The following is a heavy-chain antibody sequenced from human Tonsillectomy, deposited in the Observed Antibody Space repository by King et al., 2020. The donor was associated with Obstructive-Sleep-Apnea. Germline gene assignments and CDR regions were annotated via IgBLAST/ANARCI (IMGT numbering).Heavy chain of an antibody. Sequence: HVQLVESGGGVVQPGRSLRLSCAASGFTFSSYGMHWVRQAPGKGLEWVAGIWYDGSNKYYADSVKGRFTISRDNSKNTLYLQMNSLRAEDTAVYYCARDWGIAVAGSDYWGQGTLVTVSS. CDR1: GFTFSSYG. CDR2: IWYDGSNK. D-gene: IGHD6-19*01. V-gene: IGHV3-33*01. J-gene: IGHJ4*02. CDR3: ARDWGIAVAGSDY.